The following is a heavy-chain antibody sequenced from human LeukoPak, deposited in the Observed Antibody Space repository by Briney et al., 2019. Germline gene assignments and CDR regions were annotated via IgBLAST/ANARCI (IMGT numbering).Heavy chain of an antibody. V-gene: IGHV3-30*04. CDR3: ARGAILGAFNLMDY. D-gene: IGHD1-26*01. J-gene: IGHJ4*02. CDR2: ILYDGSIQ. CDR1: GFSFSNYA. Sequence: PGGSLRLSCGASGFSFSNYAMHWVRQAPGKGLDWVAVILYDGSIQNTADSVRGRFIISRDNSKNTVFLQMSSLTTDDTAVYYCARGAILGAFNLMDYWGKGTLVTVSS.